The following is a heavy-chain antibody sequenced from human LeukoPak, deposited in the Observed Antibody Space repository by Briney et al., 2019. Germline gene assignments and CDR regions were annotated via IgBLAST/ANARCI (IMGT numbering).Heavy chain of an antibody. CDR2: ISAYNDNT. CDR3: ARNHSGTSFDY. V-gene: IGHV1-18*01. J-gene: IGHJ4*02. D-gene: IGHD1-26*01. CDR1: GYTFTSYG. Sequence: ASVKVSCKASGYTFTSYGISWVRQAPGQGLEWMGWISAYNDNTNYAQKLQGRVTMTTYISTSTAYMELRSLRSDDTAVYYCARNHSGTSFDYWGQGTLVTVSS.